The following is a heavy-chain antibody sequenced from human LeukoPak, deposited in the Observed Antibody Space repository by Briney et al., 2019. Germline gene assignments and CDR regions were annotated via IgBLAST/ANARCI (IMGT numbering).Heavy chain of an antibody. J-gene: IGHJ6*03. D-gene: IGHD1-26*01. V-gene: IGHV3-23*01. Sequence: LSGGSLRLSCAASGFTFSSYAMSWVRQAPGKGLEWVSAISGSGGSTYYADSVKGRFTISRDNSKNTLYLQMNSLRSEDTAVYYCARVRWDGLYYYYYMDVWGKGTTVTVSS. CDR2: ISGSGGST. CDR1: GFTFSSYA. CDR3: ARVRWDGLYYYYYMDV.